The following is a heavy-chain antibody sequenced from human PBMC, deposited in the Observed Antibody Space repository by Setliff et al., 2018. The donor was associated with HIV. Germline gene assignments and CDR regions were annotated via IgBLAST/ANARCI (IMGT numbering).Heavy chain of an antibody. CDR2: IYYSGTT. CDR3: ARYEMPSSDSSGYYYDS. V-gene: IGHV4-59*12. D-gene: IGHD3-22*01. CDR1: GGSISSYY. J-gene: IGHJ5*01. Sequence: PSETLSLTCTVSGGSISSYYWSWIRQPPGKGLEWIGYIYYSGTTYYNPSLKSRVTISVDTSKNQFSLKLNSVTAADTAVYYCARYEMPSSDSSGYYYDSWGQGTLVTVS.